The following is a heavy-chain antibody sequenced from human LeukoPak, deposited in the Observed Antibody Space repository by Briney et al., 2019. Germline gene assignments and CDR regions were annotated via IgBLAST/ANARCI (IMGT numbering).Heavy chain of an antibody. V-gene: IGHV4-4*02. CDR3: ARKSGYYYYYYMDV. J-gene: IGHJ6*03. CDR1: GDSINSSNW. Sequence: SGTLSLTCAVSGDSINSSNWWNWVRQPPGQGLEWIAEIYHSGNTNYNPSLKSRVTISLDKSKNQFSLKLTSMTAADTAVYYCARKSGYYYYYYMDVWGKGTTVTVSS. CDR2: IYHSGNT.